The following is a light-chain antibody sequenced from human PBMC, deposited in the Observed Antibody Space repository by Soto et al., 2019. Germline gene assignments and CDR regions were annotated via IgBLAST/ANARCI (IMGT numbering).Light chain of an antibody. CDR3: SSYTSDTTYV. J-gene: IGLJ1*01. CDR2: DVS. CDR1: SVDVGAYNY. V-gene: IGLV2-14*01. Sequence: QSVLTHPAYVSGSPGQSITISCAGTSVDVGAYNYASWYQQYPGEAPKVIIYDVSHRPAGVSNRFSGSKSGNTASLTISGLQTQDEADYYCSSYTSDTTYVFGTGTKVTGL.